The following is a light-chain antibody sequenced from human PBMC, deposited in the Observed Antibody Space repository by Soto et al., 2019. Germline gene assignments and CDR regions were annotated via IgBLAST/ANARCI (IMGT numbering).Light chain of an antibody. CDR1: QGISSY. CDR3: QQYYSYPPF. J-gene: IGKJ3*01. CDR2: AAS. Sequence: AIRMTQSPSSLSASTGDRVTITCRASQGISSYLAWYQQKPGKAPKLLIYAASTLQSGVPSRFSGSGSGTDFTLTNSCLQSEDFATYYCQQYYSYPPFFGPGTKVDIK. V-gene: IGKV1-8*01.